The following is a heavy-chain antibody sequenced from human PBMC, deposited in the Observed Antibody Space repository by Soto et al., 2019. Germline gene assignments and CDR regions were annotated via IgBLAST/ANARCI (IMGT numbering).Heavy chain of an antibody. CDR3: ARVYCSGGSCYAGSFLDY. CDR1: GFTFSSYS. CDR2: ISSSSSYI. Sequence: PGGSLRLSCAASGFTFSSYSMNWVRQAPGKGLEWVSSISSSSSYIYYADSVKGRFTISRDNAKNSLYLQMNSLRAEDTAVYYCARVYCSGGSCYAGSFLDYWGQGTLVTVSS. D-gene: IGHD2-15*01. J-gene: IGHJ4*02. V-gene: IGHV3-21*01.